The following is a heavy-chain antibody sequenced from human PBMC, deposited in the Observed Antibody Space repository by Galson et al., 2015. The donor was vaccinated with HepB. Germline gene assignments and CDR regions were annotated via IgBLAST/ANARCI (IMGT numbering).Heavy chain of an antibody. CDR2: ICGGSTTI. V-gene: IGHV3-48*01. CDR1: GVTIPSYS. J-gene: IGHJ6*02. CDR3: ARNPSSYDYYNMDV. Sequence: SLRLSCAASGVTIPSYSMNWVRGAPGKGLEWLAYICGGSTTIYYADSVKGRFTISRDNAKKFLYLHMNSLRGEDTAVYYCARNPSSYDYYNMDVWGHGTTVTVSS.